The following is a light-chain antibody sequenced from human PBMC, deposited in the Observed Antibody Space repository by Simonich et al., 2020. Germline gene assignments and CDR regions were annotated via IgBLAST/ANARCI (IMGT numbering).Light chain of an antibody. CDR2: KDS. V-gene: IGLV3-27*01. CDR1: VLAKKY. Sequence: SYELTQPSSVSVSPGQTARITCSGDVLAKKYARWFQQKPGQAPVLGIYKDSERPSGIPGRFSGSSSGTTVTLTISGAQVEDEADYYCYSAADNNRVFGGGTKLTVL. CDR3: YSAADNNRV. J-gene: IGLJ3*02.